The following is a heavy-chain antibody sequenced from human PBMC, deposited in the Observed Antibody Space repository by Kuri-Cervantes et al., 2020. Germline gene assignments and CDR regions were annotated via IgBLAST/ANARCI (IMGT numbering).Heavy chain of an antibody. Sequence: ASVKVSCKASGYTFTGYYMHWVRQAPGQGLEWMGWINPNSGGTNYAQKFQGWVTMTRDTSISTAYMELSRLRSDDTAVYYCASAGGDCSGGSCYSGEADASDIWGQGTMVTVSS. J-gene: IGHJ3*02. CDR3: ASAGGDCSGGSCYSGEADASDI. D-gene: IGHD2-15*01. V-gene: IGHV1-2*04. CDR1: GYTFTGYY. CDR2: INPNSGGT.